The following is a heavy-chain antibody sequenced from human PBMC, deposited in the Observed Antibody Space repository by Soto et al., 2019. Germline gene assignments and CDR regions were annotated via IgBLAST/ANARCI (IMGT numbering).Heavy chain of an antibody. Sequence: EVQLLESGGGLVQPGGSLRLSCAASGFTFSNYAVTWVRQAPGKGLEWVSTISGSGGSTYYADSVKGRFTISRDNSKNTMYLQRNSLRGEDTAVYYCAKDQGSSWYEIDYWGQGTLVTVSS. J-gene: IGHJ4*02. CDR3: AKDQGSSWYEIDY. D-gene: IGHD6-13*01. CDR1: GFTFSNYA. V-gene: IGHV3-23*01. CDR2: ISGSGGST.